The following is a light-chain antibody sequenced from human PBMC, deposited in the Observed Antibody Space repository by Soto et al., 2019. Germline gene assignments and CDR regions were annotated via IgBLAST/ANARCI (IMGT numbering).Light chain of an antibody. CDR2: EVS. J-gene: IGLJ2*01. CDR3: CSYAGTYPVV. CDR1: SSDVGAYNY. Sequence: QSVLTQPASVSGSPGQSITISCTGTSSDVGAYNYVSWYQHHPGRAPKLIIFEVSHRPSGVSDRFSASKSGNTASLTISGLQTEDEADYYCCSYAGTYPVVFGGGTKLTVL. V-gene: IGLV2-14*01.